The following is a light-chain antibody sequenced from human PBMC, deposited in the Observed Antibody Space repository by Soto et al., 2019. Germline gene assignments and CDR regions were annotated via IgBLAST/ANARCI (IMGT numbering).Light chain of an antibody. CDR2: DVS. CDR1: QSITTW. CDR3: QQSYRTPPIT. V-gene: IGKV1-39*01. J-gene: IGKJ5*01. Sequence: DIQMTQSPSALSASVGDSVTITCRASQSITTWLAWYQQRPGKAPKLLIYDVSSLQSGVPSRFSGSGSGTDFTLTISSLQPEDFATYYCQQSYRTPPITFGQGTRLEIK.